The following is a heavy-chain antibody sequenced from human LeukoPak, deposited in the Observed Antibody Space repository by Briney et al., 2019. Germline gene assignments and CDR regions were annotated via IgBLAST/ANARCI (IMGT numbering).Heavy chain of an antibody. D-gene: IGHD3-22*01. CDR2: IYYSGTT. V-gene: IGHV4-59*08. CDR1: GGSISTYS. Sequence: SETLSPTCTVSGGSISTYSWSWIRQPPGKGLEWIGYIYYSGTTNYNSSLKSRVTISVDTSKNQFSLKLSSVTAADTAVYYCARLDSSGYYVDYWGQGALVTVSS. CDR3: ARLDSSGYYVDY. J-gene: IGHJ4*02.